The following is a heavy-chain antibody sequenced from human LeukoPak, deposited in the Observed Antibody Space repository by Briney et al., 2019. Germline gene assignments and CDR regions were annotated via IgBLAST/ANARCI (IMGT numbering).Heavy chain of an antibody. V-gene: IGHV4-39*01. CDR3: ARVIVVVPAAKGGYYMDV. D-gene: IGHD2-2*01. Sequence: PSETLSLTCTVSGGSISTSYYWGWIRQPPGKGLEWIGSIYYSGTTYCNPSLKIRVTISVDTSKNQFSLQLNSVTAADTAVYYCARVIVVVPAAKGGYYMDVWGKGTTVTVSS. J-gene: IGHJ6*03. CDR2: IYYSGTT. CDR1: GGSISTSYY.